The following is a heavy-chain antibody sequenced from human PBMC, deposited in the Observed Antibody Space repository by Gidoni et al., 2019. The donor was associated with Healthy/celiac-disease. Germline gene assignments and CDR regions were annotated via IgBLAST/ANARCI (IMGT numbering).Heavy chain of an antibody. D-gene: IGHD2-15*01. V-gene: IGHV3-7*04. CDR2: IRQDGSEK. CDR3: ARAAGGKRYGDFDL. J-gene: IGHJ2*01. Sequence: EVQLVESGGGLVQPGGSLRLSCAASGFTFSSYWLGWVRQAPGKGLEWVANIRQDGSEKDYVDYVKGRFTIYRDKAKNSLYLKMNSLRAEDTAVYYCARAAGGKRYGDFDLWGRGTLVTVSS. CDR1: GFTFSSYW.